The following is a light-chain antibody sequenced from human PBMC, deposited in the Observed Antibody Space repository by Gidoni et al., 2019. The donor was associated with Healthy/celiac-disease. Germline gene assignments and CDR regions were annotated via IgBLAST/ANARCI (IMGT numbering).Light chain of an antibody. Sequence: EIVLPQSPGTLSLSPGERATLSCRASKSVSSSYLAWYQQKPGQAPRLLIYGASSRATGIPARFSGSGSGTDFTLTISSLEPEDFAVYYCQQYGSSPYTFGQGTKLEIK. V-gene: IGKV3-20*01. CDR2: GAS. CDR3: QQYGSSPYT. CDR1: KSVSSSY. J-gene: IGKJ2*01.